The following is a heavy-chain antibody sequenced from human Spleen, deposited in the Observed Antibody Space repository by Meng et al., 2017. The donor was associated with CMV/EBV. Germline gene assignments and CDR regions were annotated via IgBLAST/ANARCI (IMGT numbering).Heavy chain of an antibody. CDR1: GYTFTGYY. V-gene: IGHV1-2*02. D-gene: IGHD1-7*01. CDR3: ARSRRYIDSRGGRELVLSSDY. J-gene: IGHJ4*02. Sequence: ASVKVSCKASGYTFTGYYMHWVRQAPGQGLEWMGWINPNSGGTNYAQKFQGRVTMTRDTSISTAYMELSRLRSDDTAVHYCARSRRYIDSRGGRELVLSSDYWGQGTLVTVSS. CDR2: INPNSGGT.